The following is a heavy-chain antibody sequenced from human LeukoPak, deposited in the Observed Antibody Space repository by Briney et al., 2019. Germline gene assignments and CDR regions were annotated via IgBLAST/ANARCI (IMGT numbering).Heavy chain of an antibody. J-gene: IGHJ4*02. D-gene: IGHD3-22*01. CDR2: IRSKAYGGTT. V-gene: IGHV3-49*04. Sequence: GRSLRLSCTASGFTFGDYAMSWVRQAPGKGLEWVGFIRSKAYGGTTEYAASVKGRFTISRDDSKSIAYLQMNSLKTEDTAVYYCTRSRSSGYYESWVYWGQGTLVTVSS. CDR1: GFTFGDYA. CDR3: TRSRSSGYYESWVY.